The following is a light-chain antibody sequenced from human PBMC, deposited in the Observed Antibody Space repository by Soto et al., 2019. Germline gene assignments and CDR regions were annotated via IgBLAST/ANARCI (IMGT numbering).Light chain of an antibody. CDR1: QNININY. CDR2: CPS. Sequence: WKRSPGSHSVSPGERATLSCRASQNININYLAWYQQKPGQAPRLLIYCPSIMATSIPDRFSVSGSGTELTLTINRLEPEDVAVYYCQQYGSSSLTFGGWTMV. CDR3: QQYGSSSLT. J-gene: IGKJ4*01. V-gene: IGKV3-20*01.